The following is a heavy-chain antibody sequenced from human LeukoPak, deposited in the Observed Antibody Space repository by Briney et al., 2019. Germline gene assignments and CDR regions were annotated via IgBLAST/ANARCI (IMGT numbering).Heavy chain of an antibody. CDR1: GGSISSYY. CDR3: ARLTSHYDILTGYYNDAFDI. Sequence: PETLSLTCTVSGGSISSYYWSWIRQPPGKGLEWIGYIYYSGSTNYNPSLKSRVTISVDTSKNQFSLKLSSVTAADTAVYYCARLTSHYDILTGYYNDAFDIWGQGTMVTVSS. CDR2: IYYSGST. D-gene: IGHD3-9*01. J-gene: IGHJ3*02. V-gene: IGHV4-59*08.